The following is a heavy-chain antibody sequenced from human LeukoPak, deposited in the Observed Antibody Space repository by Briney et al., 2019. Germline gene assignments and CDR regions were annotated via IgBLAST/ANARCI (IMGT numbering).Heavy chain of an antibody. CDR3: ARDYEATGTIGY. CDR2: ISYDGSNK. CDR1: GFTFSSYA. V-gene: IGHV3-30-3*01. D-gene: IGHD1-1*01. J-gene: IGHJ4*02. Sequence: GGSLRLSCAASGFTFSSYAMHWVRQAPGKGLEWVAVISYDGSNKYYADSVKGRFTISRDNSKNTLYLQMNSLRAEDTAVYYCARDYEATGTIGYWGQGTLVTVSS.